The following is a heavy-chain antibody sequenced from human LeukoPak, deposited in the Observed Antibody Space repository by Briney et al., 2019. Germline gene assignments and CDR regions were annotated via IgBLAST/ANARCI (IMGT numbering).Heavy chain of an antibody. CDR2: ITSSGGTV. J-gene: IGHJ4*02. V-gene: IGHV3-48*02. CDR1: GFTFSSYS. CDR3: ARVVRGFYFDY. Sequence: SGGSLRLSCAASGFTFSSYSVSWVRQAPGKGLEWVSYITSSGGTVYYADSVKGRFTISRDNAKNSLYLQMNSLRDEDTAVYYCARVVRGFYFDYWAREPWSPSPQ. D-gene: IGHD3-10*01.